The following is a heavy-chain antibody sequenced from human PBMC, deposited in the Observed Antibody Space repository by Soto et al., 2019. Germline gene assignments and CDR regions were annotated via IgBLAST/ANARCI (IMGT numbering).Heavy chain of an antibody. D-gene: IGHD5-12*01. CDR1: GDSITNDRW. Sequence: QVQLQESGPGLVKPSGTLSLTCSVSGDSITNDRWWSWVRQSPGKGLEWIGEIYPSGRTNYNPSLNSRVIISVDKPKNTFSLTLSSVTAADTAVYYCTANGYYSLDYWGQGSLVTVSS. J-gene: IGHJ4*02. CDR3: TANGYYSLDY. V-gene: IGHV4-4*02. CDR2: IYPSGRT.